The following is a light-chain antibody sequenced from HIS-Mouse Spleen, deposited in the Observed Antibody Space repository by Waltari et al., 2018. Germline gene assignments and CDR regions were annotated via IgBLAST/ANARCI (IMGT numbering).Light chain of an antibody. CDR2: GAS. V-gene: IGKV3-15*01. CDR1: QSVSSN. Sequence: EIVMTQSPATLSVSPGERATLSCRASQSVSSNLAWYQQKPGQAPRLLIYGASTRATGIPARFSGSGSWTEFTLTISSMQYEDFAVYYCQQYNNWWTFGQGTKVEIK. CDR3: QQYNNWWT. J-gene: IGKJ1*01.